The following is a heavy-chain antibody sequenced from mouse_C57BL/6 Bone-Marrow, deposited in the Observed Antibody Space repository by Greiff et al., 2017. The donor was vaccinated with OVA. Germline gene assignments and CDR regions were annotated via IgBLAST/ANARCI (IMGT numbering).Heavy chain of an antibody. D-gene: IGHD2-3*01. CDR3: AKDGYDAMDY. V-gene: IGHV1-64*01. J-gene: IGHJ4*01. CDR2: IHPTSGST. Sequence: QVQLQQPGAELVKPGASVKLSCKASGYTFTSYWMHWVKKRTGQGLEWIGMIHPTSGSTNYNEKFKSKATLTVDKSSSTAYMQLSSLTSEDSAVYYCAKDGYDAMDYWGQGTSVTVSS. CDR1: GYTFTSYW.